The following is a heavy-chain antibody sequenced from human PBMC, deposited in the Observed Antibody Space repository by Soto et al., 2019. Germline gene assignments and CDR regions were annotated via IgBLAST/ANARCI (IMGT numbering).Heavy chain of an antibody. CDR2: IFYSGSP. CDR1: GGSITGGSISSRSDF. J-gene: IGHJ3*02. Sequence: SETLSLTCIVSGGSITGGSISSRSDFWGWIRQPPGKGLEWIGSIFYSGSPYYNPSLKSRVTISVDTSKNQFSLKLTSVTAADTAMYYCARHPHYGGYSDGFDIWGQGTMVTVSS. CDR3: ARHPHYGGYSDGFDI. V-gene: IGHV4-39*01. D-gene: IGHD4-17*01.